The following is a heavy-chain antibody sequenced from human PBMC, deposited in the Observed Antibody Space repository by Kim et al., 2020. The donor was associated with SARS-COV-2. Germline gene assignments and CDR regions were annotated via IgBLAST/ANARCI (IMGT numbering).Heavy chain of an antibody. J-gene: IGHJ4*02. D-gene: IGHD4-17*01. V-gene: IGHV3-30*01. Sequence: KYYADSVKGRFTRSRDNSKKTLYLQMNSLRAEDTAVYYCARESYGGPFDYWGQGTLVTVSS. CDR3: ARESYGGPFDY. CDR2: K.